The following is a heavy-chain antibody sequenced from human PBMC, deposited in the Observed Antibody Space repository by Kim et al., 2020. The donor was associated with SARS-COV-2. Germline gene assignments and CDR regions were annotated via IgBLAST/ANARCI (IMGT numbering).Heavy chain of an antibody. J-gene: IGHJ6*02. Sequence: GGSLRLSCAASGFTFSGSAIHWVRQASGKGLEWVGRIRSEVNSYATTYAASVKGRFTISRDDSNNTAFLQMNSLKTEDTAVYYCARRGEYGGMDVWGQGTTVTASS. D-gene: IGHD4-17*01. V-gene: IGHV3-73*01. CDR2: IRSEVNSYAT. CDR3: ARRGEYGGMDV. CDR1: GFTFSGSA.